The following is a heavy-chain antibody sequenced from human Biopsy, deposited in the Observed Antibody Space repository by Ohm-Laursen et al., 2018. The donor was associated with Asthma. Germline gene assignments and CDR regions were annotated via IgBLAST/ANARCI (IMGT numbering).Heavy chain of an antibody. Sequence: SLRLSCAAPGFTFSNYAMSWVRQAPGKGLEWVAVISYDGSITHYADSVKGRFTISRDNSKNTVYLDISSLRIEDTAVFYCGIVVAANPFQGDCWGQGTLVTVSS. J-gene: IGHJ4*02. D-gene: IGHD2-15*01. V-gene: IGHV3-30*03. CDR1: GFTFSNYA. CDR2: ISYDGSIT. CDR3: GIVVAANPFQGDC.